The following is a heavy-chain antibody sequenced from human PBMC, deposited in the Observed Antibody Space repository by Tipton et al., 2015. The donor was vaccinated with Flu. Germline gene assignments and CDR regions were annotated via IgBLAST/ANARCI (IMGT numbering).Heavy chain of an antibody. CDR1: GFTFSDYY. Sequence: SLRLSCAASGFTFSDYYMSWIRQAPGKGLEWVSYISSSGSTIYYADSVKGRFTISRDNAKNSLYLQMNSLRAEDTAVYYCARDHAPRYSYGYYYYGMDVWGQGPPVPVSS. J-gene: IGHJ6*02. D-gene: IGHD5-18*01. V-gene: IGHV3-11*01. CDR2: ISSSGSTI. CDR3: ARDHAPRYSYGYYYYGMDV.